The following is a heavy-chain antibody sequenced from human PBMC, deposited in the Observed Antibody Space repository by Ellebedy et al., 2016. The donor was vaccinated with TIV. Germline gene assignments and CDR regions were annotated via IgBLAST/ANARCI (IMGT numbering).Heavy chain of an antibody. J-gene: IGHJ4*02. CDR3: ARGWFGSGMGV. CDR2: TCYRSKWNN. V-gene: IGHV6-1*01. Sequence: SQTLSLTCVISGDSVSTDIGWNWIRQSPSRGLEWLGRTCYRSKWNNDYAVSLKSRITINPDTSKNLFSLQLNSVTPEDTAVYYCARGWFGSGMGVWGQGTLVTVSS. CDR1: GDSVSTDIG. D-gene: IGHD3-10*01.